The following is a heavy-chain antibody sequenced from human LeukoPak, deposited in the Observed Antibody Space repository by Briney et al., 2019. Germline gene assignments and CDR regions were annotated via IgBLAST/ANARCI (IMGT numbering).Heavy chain of an antibody. D-gene: IGHD2-15*01. Sequence: PGGSLRLSCVGSGFTFNDHAMHWVRQVPGKGPEWVSGISSNGDSMAYADSVEGRFTISRDNAENSIYLQMSSLGLEDTAFYYCAKARALYCSGAGCYSDQFDSWGQGTLVTVSS. J-gene: IGHJ4*02. CDR3: AKARALYCSGAGCYSDQFDS. CDR1: GFTFNDHA. CDR2: ISSNGDSM. V-gene: IGHV3-9*01.